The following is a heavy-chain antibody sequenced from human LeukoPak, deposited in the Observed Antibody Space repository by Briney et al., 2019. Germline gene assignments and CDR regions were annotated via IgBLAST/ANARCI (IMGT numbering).Heavy chain of an antibody. D-gene: IGHD3-16*02. CDR1: GYSISSGYY. Sequence: SETLSLTCTVSGYSISSGYYWGWIRQPPGKGLQWIGSIYQSGSTYYNPSLKSRVTISVDKSKNQFSLKLSSVTAADTAVYYCARDYVWGSYRLNAFDIWGQGTMVTVSS. CDR3: ARDYVWGSYRLNAFDI. V-gene: IGHV4-38-2*02. J-gene: IGHJ3*02. CDR2: IYQSGST.